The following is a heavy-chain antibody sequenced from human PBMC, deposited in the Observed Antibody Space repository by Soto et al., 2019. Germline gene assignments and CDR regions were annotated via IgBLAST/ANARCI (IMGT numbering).Heavy chain of an antibody. D-gene: IGHD5-18*01. CDR1: GFTFSTYS. CDR3: ASPDTAMVTDWYFDL. Sequence: GGSLRLSCAASGFTFSTYSMNWVRQAPGRGLEWLSSISSGGSYIYYADSLKGRFTISRDNAKNSLYLQMNSLRAEDTAVYYCASPDTAMVTDWYFDLWGRGTLVTVSS. CDR2: ISSGGSYI. V-gene: IGHV3-21*03. J-gene: IGHJ2*01.